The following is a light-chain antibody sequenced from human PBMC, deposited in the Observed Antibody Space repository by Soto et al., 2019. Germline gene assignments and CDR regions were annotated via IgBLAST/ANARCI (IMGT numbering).Light chain of an antibody. CDR3: QSYDITLSAYV. Sequence: QSVLTQPPSVSGAPGQRVTVSCSGSSSNIGANYDVYWYQQLPGTAPKLLTYVNSNRPAGVPDRFSGSKSGTSASLAITGFQAEDEADYYCQSYDITLSAYVFGTGTKLTVL. CDR1: SSNIGANYD. CDR2: VNS. J-gene: IGLJ1*01. V-gene: IGLV1-40*01.